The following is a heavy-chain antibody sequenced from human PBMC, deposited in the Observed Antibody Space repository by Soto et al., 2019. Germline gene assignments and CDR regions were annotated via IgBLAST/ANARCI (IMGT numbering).Heavy chain of an antibody. CDR3: ASSYGSGYRAFDY. CDR2: VNPIVSMS. Sequence: QVQLVQSGAEVKRPGSSVKVSCKASGDTFNFYSINWVRQAPGLGLEWMGRVNPIVSMSNYAQKFQGRVKMTAAKSTSTAYMELSSLRSEDTAIYYCASSYGSGYRAFDYWGQGALVTVSS. D-gene: IGHD3-10*01. CDR1: GDTFNFYS. V-gene: IGHV1-69*02. J-gene: IGHJ4*02.